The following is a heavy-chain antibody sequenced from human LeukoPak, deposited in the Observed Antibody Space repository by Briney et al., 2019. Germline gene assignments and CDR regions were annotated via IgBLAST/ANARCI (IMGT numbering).Heavy chain of an antibody. CDR3: ATAKFGGNSYFDY. Sequence: GASVKVSCKASGYTFTSYFIHWVRQAPGRGLEWMGIINPSGGSTNYAQKFQGRVTMTRDTSTSTVYMELSSLRSEDTAVYYCATAKFGGNSYFDYWGQGTLVTVSS. J-gene: IGHJ4*02. D-gene: IGHD4-23*01. CDR1: GYTFTSYF. CDR2: INPSGGST. V-gene: IGHV1-46*01.